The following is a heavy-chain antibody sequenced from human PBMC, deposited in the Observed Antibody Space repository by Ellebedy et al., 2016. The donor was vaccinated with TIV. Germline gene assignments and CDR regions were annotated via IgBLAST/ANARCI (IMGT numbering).Heavy chain of an antibody. D-gene: IGHD2-15*01. J-gene: IGHJ6*02. V-gene: IGHV4-61*01. CDR3: ARNVVVVAATRGGLTLGDYYYYGMDV. Sequence: MPSETLSLTCTVSGGSVSSGSYYWSWIRQPPGKGLEWIGYIYYSGSTNYNPSLKSRVTISVDTSKNQFSLKLSSVTAADTAVYYCARNVVVVAATRGGLTLGDYYYYGMDVWGQGTTVTVSS. CDR2: IYYSGST. CDR1: GGSVSSGSYY.